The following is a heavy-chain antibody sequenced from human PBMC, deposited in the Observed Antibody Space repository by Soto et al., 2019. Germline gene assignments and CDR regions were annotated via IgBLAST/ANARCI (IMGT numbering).Heavy chain of an antibody. CDR3: ARPAGGYYYGMDV. CDR1: GGSISSSSYY. CDR2: IYYSGST. Sequence: SETLSLTCTVSGGSISSSSYYWGWIRQPPGKGLEWIGSIYYSGSTYYNPSLKSRVTISVDTSKNQFSLKLSSVTAADTAVYYCARPAGGYYYGMDVWGQGTTVTVSS. V-gene: IGHV4-39*01. J-gene: IGHJ6*02. D-gene: IGHD6-13*01.